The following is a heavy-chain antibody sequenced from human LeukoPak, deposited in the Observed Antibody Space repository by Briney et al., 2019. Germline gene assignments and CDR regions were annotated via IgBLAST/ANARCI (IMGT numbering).Heavy chain of an antibody. V-gene: IGHV4-59*01. CDR1: GGSISRYY. CDR2: FDNSGSS. J-gene: IGHJ6*03. CDR3: ARDPGYMDV. Sequence: SETLSLTCIVSGGSISRYYWSWIRQPPGKGLEWIGYFDNSGSSNYNPSLKNRLTISEDTSKNQFSLKLSSVTAADTAVYYCARDPGYMDVWGKGTTVTVSS.